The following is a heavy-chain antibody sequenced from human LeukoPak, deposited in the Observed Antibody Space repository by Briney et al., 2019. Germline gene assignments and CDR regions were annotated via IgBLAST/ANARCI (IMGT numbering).Heavy chain of an antibody. CDR3: ARHRASYEYGKGSPS. V-gene: IGHV4-59*08. CDR1: GGSISSYY. Sequence: ADTLSLTCTVSGGSISSYYWSWIRQPPGKGLEWNGYVYYTGSTTYNPSLKSRVTISVDTSNNQYSLELSSVTDAETAVYYCARHRASYEYGKGSPSWGQGTLVTVSS. J-gene: IGHJ5*01. D-gene: IGHD3-10*01. CDR2: VYYTGST.